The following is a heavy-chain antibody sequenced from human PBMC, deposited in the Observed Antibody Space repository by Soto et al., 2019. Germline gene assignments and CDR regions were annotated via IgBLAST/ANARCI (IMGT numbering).Heavy chain of an antibody. CDR2: IYSGGST. CDR1: GFTVSTKY. Sequence: EVQLVESGGGLVQPGGSLRLSCAASGFTVSTKYMSWVRQAPGKGLEWVSVIYSGGSTFYGDYVRGRFTISRDNSKNTVTLKMNSVRAEDTAVYYCAREPWAADSWGQGTLGTGSS. V-gene: IGHV3-66*01. D-gene: IGHD1-26*01. J-gene: IGHJ4*02. CDR3: AREPWAADS.